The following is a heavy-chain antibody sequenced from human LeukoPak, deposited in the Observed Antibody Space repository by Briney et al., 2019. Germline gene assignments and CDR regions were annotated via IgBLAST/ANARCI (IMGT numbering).Heavy chain of an antibody. V-gene: IGHV4-34*01. Sequence: SETLSLTCSVYGGSFSDYYWSWIRQPPGKGLEWNGEISHSGSTKFNPSLKSRVTISVDTSRNQFSLNLTSVTAADTAVYYCARAGLSIFGMITPNWFDPWGQGTLVSVSS. J-gene: IGHJ5*02. CDR3: ARAGLSIFGMITPNWFDP. CDR2: ISHSGST. CDR1: GGSFSDYY. D-gene: IGHD3-3*01.